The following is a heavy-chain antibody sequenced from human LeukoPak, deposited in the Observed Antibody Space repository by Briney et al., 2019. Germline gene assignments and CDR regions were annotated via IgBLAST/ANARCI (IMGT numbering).Heavy chain of an antibody. J-gene: IGHJ4*02. CDR2: VNHSGYT. Sequence: SETLSLTCDVSGVSFSTYYWSWIRQSPEKGLEWIGEVNHSGYTNYNPPLKGRVTISVDTSKNQFSLKLSSVTAADTAVHYCARQLYGSDYWGQGTLVTVSS. V-gene: IGHV4-34*01. D-gene: IGHD4-17*01. CDR3: ARQLYGSDY. CDR1: GVSFSTYY.